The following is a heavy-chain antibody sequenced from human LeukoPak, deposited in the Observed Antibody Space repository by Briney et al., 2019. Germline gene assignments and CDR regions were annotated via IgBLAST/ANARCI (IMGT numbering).Heavy chain of an antibody. CDR1: GYTFTGFY. D-gene: IGHD2-15*01. J-gene: IGHJ4*02. Sequence: ASVKVSCKASGYTFTGFYMHWVRQAPGQGLEWMGWINPDSGGTKYAQKFQGRVTMTSDASISTAYMELSSLRSDDTAVYYCASRPDQHLLYYFDYWGQGALVTVSS. CDR2: INPDSGGT. V-gene: IGHV1-2*02. CDR3: ASRPDQHLLYYFDY.